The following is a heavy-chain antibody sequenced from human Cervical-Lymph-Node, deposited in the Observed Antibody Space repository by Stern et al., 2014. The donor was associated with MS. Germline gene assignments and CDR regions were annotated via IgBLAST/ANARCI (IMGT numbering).Heavy chain of an antibody. CDR1: AFTFSNAW. CDR3: TTGWFDP. CDR2: IKTKTDGGTT. Sequence: EVQLVESGGGLVKPGGSLRLSCAASAFTFSNAWMNWFRQAPGKGLEWVGHIKTKTDGGTTSYAAPVKGRFTISRDDSKNALYMQMNSLRTEDTAIYYCTTGWFDPGGQGTLVTVSS. J-gene: IGHJ5*02. V-gene: IGHV3-15*01.